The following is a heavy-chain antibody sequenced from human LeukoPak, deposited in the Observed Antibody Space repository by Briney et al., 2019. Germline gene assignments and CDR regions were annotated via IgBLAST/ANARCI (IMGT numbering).Heavy chain of an antibody. CDR1: GFTFSSYG. CDR2: ISYDGSNK. CDR3: AKWMVRNGFWSGAFDI. V-gene: IGHV3-30*18. J-gene: IGHJ3*02. Sequence: GGSLRLSCAASGFTFSSYGMHWVRQAPGKGLEWVAVISYDGSNKYYADSVKGRFTISRDNSKNTLYLQMNSLRAEDTAVYFCAKWMVRNGFWSGAFDIWGQGTMVTVSS. D-gene: IGHD3-3*01.